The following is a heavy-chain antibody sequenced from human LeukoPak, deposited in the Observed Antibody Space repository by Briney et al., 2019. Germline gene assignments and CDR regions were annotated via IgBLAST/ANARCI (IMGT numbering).Heavy chain of an antibody. D-gene: IGHD6-6*01. CDR2: ITGSGSPI. J-gene: IGHJ4*02. Sequence: GGSLRLSCAASGFTFSTYEMRWVRQAPGKGLEWVSYITGSGSPIYYADFVKGRFTISRDNAKNSLSLQMNSLRADDTAIYFCVTHSSSADYWGQGTLVTVSS. V-gene: IGHV3-48*03. CDR1: GFTFSTYE. CDR3: VTHSSSADY.